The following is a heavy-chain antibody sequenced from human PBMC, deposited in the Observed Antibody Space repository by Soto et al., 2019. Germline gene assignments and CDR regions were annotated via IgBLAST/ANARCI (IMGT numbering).Heavy chain of an antibody. CDR1: GGTFDNFI. V-gene: IGHV1-69*01. CDR2: IVPMLGTP. Sequence: QVQLVQSGAEVKEPGSSVRVSCKASGGTFDNFIMNWVRQTPGQGLAWMGGIVPMLGTPTYAEKFKGRVTISATGSTSTMYMEVTSMRSEDTAIYYCARNGTYSSSLSQYSGMDVWGQGTTVTVSS. D-gene: IGHD1-26*01. J-gene: IGHJ6*02. CDR3: ARNGTYSSSLSQYSGMDV.